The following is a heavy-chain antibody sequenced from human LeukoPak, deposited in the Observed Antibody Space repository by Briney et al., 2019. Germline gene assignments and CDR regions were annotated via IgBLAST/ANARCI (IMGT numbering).Heavy chain of an antibody. Sequence: GGSLRLSCAASGFTFSSYGMHWVRQAPGKGLEWVAVIWYDGSNKYYADSVKGRFTISRDNSKNTLYLQMNSLKTEDTAVYYCTTDDSGYDRYYFDYWGQGTLVTVS. D-gene: IGHD5-12*01. CDR2: IWYDGSNK. V-gene: IGHV3-33*01. CDR1: GFTFSSYG. J-gene: IGHJ4*02. CDR3: TTDDSGYDRYYFDY.